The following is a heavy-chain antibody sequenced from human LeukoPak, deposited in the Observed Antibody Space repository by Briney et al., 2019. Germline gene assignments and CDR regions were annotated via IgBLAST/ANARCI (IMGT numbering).Heavy chain of an antibody. Sequence: PGGSLRLSCTASGFTFSNYAMSWVRQAPGNGLEWVSAIGGSDGKTYYADSVKGRFTISRDNSKNTLYLQMNSLRAEDTAVYYCAKDFRGLAAAGLTAIPNWFDPWGQGTLVTVSS. CDR1: GFTFSNYA. D-gene: IGHD6-13*01. CDR2: IGGSDGKT. CDR3: AKDFRGLAAAGLTAIPNWFDP. V-gene: IGHV3-23*01. J-gene: IGHJ5*02.